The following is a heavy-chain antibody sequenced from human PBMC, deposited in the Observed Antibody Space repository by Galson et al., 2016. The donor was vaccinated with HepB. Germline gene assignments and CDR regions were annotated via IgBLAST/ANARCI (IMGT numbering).Heavy chain of an antibody. CDR2: IYFIGTT. V-gene: IGHV4-39*01. D-gene: IGHD2-2*01. CDR3: ARMAGTLGHCTTTTCYGATVSFDS. CDR1: GGSISSPSHF. J-gene: IGHJ4*01. Sequence: TLSLTCSVSGGSISSPSHFWGWIRQPPGKGLEWIANIYFIGTTYYNPSLKSRVTISVDTSKKQFSLKLNSVTAADTAVYYCARMAGTLGHCTTTTCYGATVSFDSWGHGTLVTVSS.